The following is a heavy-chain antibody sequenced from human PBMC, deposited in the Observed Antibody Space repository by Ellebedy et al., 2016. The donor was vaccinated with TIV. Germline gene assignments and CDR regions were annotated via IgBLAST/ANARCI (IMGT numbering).Heavy chain of an antibody. Sequence: PGGSLRLSCAASGFTFSAYWMTWVRQAPGKGLQWVANIKQDGSEKFYVDSVKGRFTISRDNANNSLFLQMTSLRAEDTAVYYCAKTGLYYYYGMDVWGPGTTVTVSS. CDR3: AKTGLYYYYGMDV. CDR1: GFTFSAYW. J-gene: IGHJ6*02. V-gene: IGHV3-7*01. CDR2: IKQDGSEK.